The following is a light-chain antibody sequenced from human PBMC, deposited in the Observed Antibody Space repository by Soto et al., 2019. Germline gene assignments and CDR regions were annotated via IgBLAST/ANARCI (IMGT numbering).Light chain of an antibody. CDR1: TSDVGGYNY. V-gene: IGLV2-14*03. Sequence: QSALTQPASVSGSPGQSVTISCTATTSDVGGYNYLSWYQQHPGKAPKLILYDGSSRPSGVSNRFSGSKSGNTASLIISGLQPEDEADYHCSSYTRTTVVFGGGTKQTVL. CDR2: DGS. J-gene: IGLJ2*01. CDR3: SSYTRTTVV.